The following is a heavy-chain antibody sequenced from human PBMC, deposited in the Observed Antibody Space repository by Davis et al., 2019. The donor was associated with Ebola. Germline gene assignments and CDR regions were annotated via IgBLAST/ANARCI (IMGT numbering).Heavy chain of an antibody. CDR3: ARGDYQDSSDYWVDAFDV. D-gene: IGHD3-22*01. J-gene: IGHJ3*01. Sequence: GESLKISCAASGFAFASYSMNWVRQAPGKGLEWVSGLWSGGLNTYYADSVKGRFTVSRDNSRNTLYLQMNSLRVDDTAVYYCARGDYQDSSDYWVDAFDVWGQGTLVTVS. V-gene: IGHV3-23*03. CDR1: GFAFASYS. CDR2: LWSGGLNT.